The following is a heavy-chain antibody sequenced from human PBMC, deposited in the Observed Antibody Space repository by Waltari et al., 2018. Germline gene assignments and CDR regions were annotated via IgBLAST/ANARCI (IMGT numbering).Heavy chain of an antibody. CDR3: AAYLPDWGRGRDY. Sequence: QVQLQESGPGLVKPSETLSFTCAASGHSISITYYWGWIRQSPGKGLEWFANIYQNGTTYYNPSLKRRVTISLDTSKNRFSLNLRSVTAADTAVYYCAAYLPDWGRGRDYWGQGILVTVSS. J-gene: IGHJ4*02. CDR1: GHSISITYY. V-gene: IGHV4-38-2*01. CDR2: IYQNGTT. D-gene: IGHD7-27*01.